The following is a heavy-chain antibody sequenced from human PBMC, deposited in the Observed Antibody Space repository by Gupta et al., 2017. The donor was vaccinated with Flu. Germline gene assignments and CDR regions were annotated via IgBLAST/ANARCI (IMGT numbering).Heavy chain of an antibody. CDR2: INTDGSRT. CDR3: TNGYDRGRDFDY. J-gene: IGHJ4*02. CDR1: GLSFSTNW. D-gene: IGHD5-18*01. Sequence: EVQLVESGGGLVRPGGSLRLSCAASGLSFSTNWLFWVRQAPGKGLVWVSRINTDGSRTTYADSLKGRFSISRDNAKNTLYLHMDSLRAEDTAVYYCTNGYDRGRDFDYWGQGTLVTVSS. V-gene: IGHV3-74*01.